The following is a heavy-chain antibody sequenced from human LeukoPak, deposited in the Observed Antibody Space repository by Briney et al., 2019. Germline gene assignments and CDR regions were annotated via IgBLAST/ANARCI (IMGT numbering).Heavy chain of an antibody. Sequence: GGSLRLSCAASGFTFSDYSMNWVRQAPGKGLEWISYIGIDSGNTNYADSVKGRFTISGDKAKNSLYLQMNSLRVEDTAMYYCARDYKYAFDNWGQGTLVTVSS. J-gene: IGHJ4*02. V-gene: IGHV3-48*01. D-gene: IGHD5-24*01. CDR3: ARDYKYAFDN. CDR1: GFTFSDYS. CDR2: IGIDSGNT.